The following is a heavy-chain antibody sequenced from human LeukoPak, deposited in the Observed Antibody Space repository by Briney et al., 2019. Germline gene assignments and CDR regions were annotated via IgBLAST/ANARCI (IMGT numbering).Heavy chain of an antibody. V-gene: IGHV3-7*01. Sequence: GESLRLSCAASGFTFTTYWMSWVRQLPGKGLEWVANINQDGTEKYYVDSVKGRFTISRDNAKNSLYLQMNSLRAEDTAVYYCARESYFYRAVDYWGQGTLVTVSS. CDR2: INQDGTEK. CDR3: ARESYFYRAVDY. D-gene: IGHD1-26*01. J-gene: IGHJ4*02. CDR1: GFTFTTYW.